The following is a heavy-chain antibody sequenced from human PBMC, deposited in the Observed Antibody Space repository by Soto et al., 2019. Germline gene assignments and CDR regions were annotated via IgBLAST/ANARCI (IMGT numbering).Heavy chain of an antibody. D-gene: IGHD3-3*01. Sequence: QEQLVESGGGVVQPGRSLRLSCAASASIFRGYGMHWVRQAPGKGLEWVAVIWFDGSNKYYADSVKGRFTISRDNSKNMLYLQMDSLRAEDTAVYYCARDGICGTAFRGFCDYWGQGTLVTVSS. CDR3: ARDGICGTAFRGFCDY. J-gene: IGHJ4*02. CDR2: IWFDGSNK. V-gene: IGHV3-33*01. CDR1: ASIFRGYG.